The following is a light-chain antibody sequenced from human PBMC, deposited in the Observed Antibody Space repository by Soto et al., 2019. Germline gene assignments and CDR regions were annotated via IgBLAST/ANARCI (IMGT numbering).Light chain of an antibody. CDR1: SSDIGRYDL. Sequence: QSALAQPASVSGSPGQSITISCTGTSSDIGRYDLVSWYQQYPGKAPKLMIHGVSKRPSGVPDRFSGSKSGNTASLTVSGLQAEDEADYYCSSYAGSNNLIFGGGTKLTVL. J-gene: IGLJ2*01. CDR2: GVS. CDR3: SSYAGSNNLI. V-gene: IGLV2-8*01.